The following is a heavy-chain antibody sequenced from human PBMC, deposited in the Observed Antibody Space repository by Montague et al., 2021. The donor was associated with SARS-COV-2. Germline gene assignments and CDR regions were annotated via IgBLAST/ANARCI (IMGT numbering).Heavy chain of an antibody. Sequence: SESLSLGCSVSGDSISRSHYFWAWIRQPPGMGLEWIGSIYFTGKTYYHPSLKSRVTISIDTSKNHFSLRLSSVTAADSAVFYCARWGLNNAFDIWGLGTMITISS. CDR2: IYFTGKT. CDR1: GDSISRSHYF. V-gene: IGHV4-39*02. CDR3: ARWGLNNAFDI. D-gene: IGHD1/OR15-1a*01. J-gene: IGHJ3*02.